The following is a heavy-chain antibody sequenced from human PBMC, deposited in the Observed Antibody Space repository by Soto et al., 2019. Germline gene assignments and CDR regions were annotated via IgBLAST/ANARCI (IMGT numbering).Heavy chain of an antibody. V-gene: IGHV3-23*01. CDR1: GFTLSDYA. D-gene: IGHD4-4*01. CDR3: AKLLRPGLQFFDF. Sequence: EVQLLESGGGLVQPGGSLRLSCAASGFTLSDYAKSWVRQAPGKGLDWVSAISSSGDHTFYADSVKGRFTISRDNSKNTLYLQVNSLRAEDTAVYYCAKLLRPGLQFFDFWGHGTLVTVSS. CDR2: ISSSGDHT. J-gene: IGHJ4*01.